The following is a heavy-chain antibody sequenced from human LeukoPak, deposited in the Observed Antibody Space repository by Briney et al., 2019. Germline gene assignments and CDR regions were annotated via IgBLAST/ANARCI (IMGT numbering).Heavy chain of an antibody. CDR3: ARYRSSALDY. J-gene: IGHJ4*02. Sequence: SETLSLTCTVSGGSINNYYWSWMRQPPGKGLEWNGYIHYTGSTKYNPSLQSRVTISVDTSKNQISLKLSSVTAADTAVYFCARYRSSALDYWGQGALVTVSS. CDR2: IHYTGST. V-gene: IGHV4-59*01. D-gene: IGHD6-19*01. CDR1: GGSINNYY.